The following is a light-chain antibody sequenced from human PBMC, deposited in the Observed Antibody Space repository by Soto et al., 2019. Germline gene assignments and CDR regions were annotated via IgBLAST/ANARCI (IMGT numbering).Light chain of an antibody. J-gene: IGLJ2*01. CDR1: GSDVGGYKY. V-gene: IGLV2-14*03. CDR2: DVT. Sequence: QSALTQPASGSGSPGQSITISCSGTGSDVGGYKYVSWYQRHPGKAPTLIIYDVTNRPSGVSDRFSGSKSGNTASLTISALQAEDEADYYCSSYTSSATRVVFGGGTKLPVL. CDR3: SSYTSSATRVV.